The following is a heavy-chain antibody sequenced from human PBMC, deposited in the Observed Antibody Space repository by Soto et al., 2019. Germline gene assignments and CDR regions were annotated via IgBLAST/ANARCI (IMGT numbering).Heavy chain of an antibody. V-gene: IGHV4-59*01. J-gene: IGHJ6*02. CDR2: IYYSGST. CDR3: ARGKVGANGYYYYYGMDV. D-gene: IGHD1-26*01. Sequence: SETLSLTCTVSGGSISSYYWSWIRQPPGKGLEWIGYIYYSGSTNYNPSLKSRVTISVDTSKNQFSLKLSSVTAADTAVYYCARGKVGANGYYYYYGMDVWGQGTTVTVYS. CDR1: GGSISSYY.